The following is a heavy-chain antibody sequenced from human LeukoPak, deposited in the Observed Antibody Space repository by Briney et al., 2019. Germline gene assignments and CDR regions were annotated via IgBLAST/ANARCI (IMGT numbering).Heavy chain of an antibody. D-gene: IGHD1-20*01. CDR3: ARQYNWNYPYGMDV. V-gene: IGHV4-39*01. CDR1: GGSISSSSYY. CDR2: IYYSGST. J-gene: IGHJ6*02. Sequence: SETLSLTCTVSGGSISSSSYYWGCIRQPPGKGLEWIGSIYYSGSTYYNPSLKSRVTISVDTSKNQFSLKLSSVTAADTAVYYCARQYNWNYPYGMDVWGQGTTVTVSS.